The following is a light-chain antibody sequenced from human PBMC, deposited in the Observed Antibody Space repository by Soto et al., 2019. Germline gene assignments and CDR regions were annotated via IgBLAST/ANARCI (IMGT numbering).Light chain of an antibody. Sequence: QPVLTQSPSASASLGASVKLTCTLSSGHSSYAIAWHQKQPGKGPRYLMDLNNDGSHSKGDGIPDRFSGSSSGAERYLIISSPQSEDEADYYCQTWGNGFQVFGGGTKLTVL. J-gene: IGLJ2*01. CDR2: LNNDGSH. CDR1: SGHSSYA. CDR3: QTWGNGFQV. V-gene: IGLV4-69*01.